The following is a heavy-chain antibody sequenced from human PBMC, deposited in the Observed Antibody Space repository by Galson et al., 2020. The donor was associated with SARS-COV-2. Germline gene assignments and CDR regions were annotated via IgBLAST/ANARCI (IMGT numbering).Heavy chain of an antibody. V-gene: IGHV1-8*01. J-gene: IGHJ4*02. CDR1: GYTFTSYD. Sequence: GESLKISCKASGYTFTSYDINWVRQASGQGLEWMGWMNPNSGNTGYAQKFQGRVTMTRDNSINTAYMELSGLTSDDTAVYFCARGGWEVVRCLGYWGQGTLVTVSS. CDR2: MNPNSGNT. D-gene: IGHD1-26*01. CDR3: ARGGWEVVRCLGY.